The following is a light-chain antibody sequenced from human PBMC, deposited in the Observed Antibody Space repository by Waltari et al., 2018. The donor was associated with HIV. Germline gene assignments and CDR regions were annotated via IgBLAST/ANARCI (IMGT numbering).Light chain of an antibody. Sequence: QLVLTQSHSASASLGASVTLTCTLSSRHSSSVIAWHQQQPKKGPRYLMNLNSDGSHFKGDGIPDRFSGSSSGAERYLTISSLQSEDEADDYCQTWGTGIVVFGGGTKLTVL. J-gene: IGLJ2*01. CDR1: SRHSSSV. CDR2: LNSDGSH. V-gene: IGLV4-69*01. CDR3: QTWGTGIVV.